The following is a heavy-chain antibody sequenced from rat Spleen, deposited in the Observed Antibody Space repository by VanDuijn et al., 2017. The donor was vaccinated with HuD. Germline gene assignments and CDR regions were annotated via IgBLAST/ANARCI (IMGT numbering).Heavy chain of an antibody. Sequence: EVQLVESDGGLVQPGRSLKLSCVASGFTFNNYWMTWIRQAPGKGLEWIASITHTGGSTYYPDSVKGRFTISRDNAKNTLYLQINSLRSEDTATYYCTRERNWAFDHWGQGVMVTVSS. CDR3: TRERNWAFDH. CDR2: ITHTGGST. V-gene: IGHV5-31*01. CDR1: GFTFNNYW. D-gene: IGHD5-1*01. J-gene: IGHJ2*01.